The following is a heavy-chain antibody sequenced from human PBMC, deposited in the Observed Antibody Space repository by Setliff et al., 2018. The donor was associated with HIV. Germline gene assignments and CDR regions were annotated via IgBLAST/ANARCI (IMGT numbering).Heavy chain of an antibody. Sequence: ASVKVSCKASGYTFTSYYMHWVRQAPGQGLEWMGIINPSGGSTSYAQKFQGRVTMTTGTSTSTAYMELRSLGSDDTAVYYCARIVALNGYPSDYWGQGTLVTVSS. CDR1: GYTFTSYY. V-gene: IGHV1-46*01. J-gene: IGHJ4*02. CDR3: ARIVALNGYPSDY. D-gene: IGHD2-8*01. CDR2: INPSGGST.